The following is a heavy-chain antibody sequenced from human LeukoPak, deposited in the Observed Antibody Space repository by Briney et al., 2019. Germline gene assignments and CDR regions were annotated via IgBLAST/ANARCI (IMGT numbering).Heavy chain of an antibody. Sequence: TETLSLTCTVSGGSISSYYWSWIRQPAGKGLEWIGRIYTSGSTNYNPSLKSRVTMSVDTSKNQFSLKLSSVTAADTAVYYCARGGYYYDSSGYYRFDYWGQGTLVTVSS. D-gene: IGHD3-22*01. J-gene: IGHJ4*02. CDR2: IYTSGST. V-gene: IGHV4-4*07. CDR3: ARGGYYYDSSGYYRFDY. CDR1: GGSISSYY.